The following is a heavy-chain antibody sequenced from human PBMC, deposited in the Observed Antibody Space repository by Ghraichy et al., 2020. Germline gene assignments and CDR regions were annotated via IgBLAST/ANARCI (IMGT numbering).Heavy chain of an antibody. V-gene: IGHV3-72*01. J-gene: IGHJ4*01. D-gene: IGHD4-11*01. CDR2: SRNKANGYTT. CDR1: GFTLSDHY. Sequence: GGSLRLSCAATGFTLSDHYIDWVRQAPGKGLEWVGRSRNKANGYTTEYAASVKSRFTISRDDSKNSLYLQMNSLITDDTAVYYCASFRTTNDYWGQGTLVTVSS. CDR3: ASFRTTNDY.